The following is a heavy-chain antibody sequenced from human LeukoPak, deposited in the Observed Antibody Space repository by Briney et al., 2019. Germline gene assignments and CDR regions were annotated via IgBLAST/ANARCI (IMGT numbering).Heavy chain of an antibody. J-gene: IGHJ4*02. CDR1: GFTFSSYA. CDR2: ISYDGSNK. D-gene: IGHD3-22*01. V-gene: IGHV3-30*04. Sequence: GGSLRLSCAASGFTFSSYAMSWVRQAPGKGLEWVAVISYDGSNKYYADSVKGRFTISRDNSKNTLYLQMNSLRAEDTAVYYCARGGNDYYDSSGYYLYWGQGTLVTVSS. CDR3: ARGGNDYYDSSGYYLY.